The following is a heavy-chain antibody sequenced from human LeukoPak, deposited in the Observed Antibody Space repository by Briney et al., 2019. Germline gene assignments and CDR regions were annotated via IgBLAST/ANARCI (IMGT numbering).Heavy chain of an antibody. CDR2: ISSSSSYI. CDR1: GFTFSSYS. J-gene: IGHJ4*02. CDR3: ARSAAGTYY. V-gene: IGHV3-21*01. D-gene: IGHD1-1*01. Sequence: GGSLRLSCAASGFTFSSYSMNWVRQAPGKGLEWVSSISSSSSYIYYGDSMKGRFTISRDNAKNSLYLQMNSLRAEDTAVYYCARSAAGTYYWGQGTLVTVSS.